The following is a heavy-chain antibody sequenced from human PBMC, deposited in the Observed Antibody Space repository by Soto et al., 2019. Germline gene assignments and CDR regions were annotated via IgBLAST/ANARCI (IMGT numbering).Heavy chain of an antibody. CDR2: IRSKTDGETT. CDR3: TTGPRRGSSRP. J-gene: IGHJ4*02. CDR1: GFTFTNAW. D-gene: IGHD2-15*01. V-gene: IGHV3-15*01. Sequence: GGSLRLSCAASGFTFTNAWMSWVRQAPGKGLEWVGRIRSKTDGETTEYAAPVKGRFILSGDDSKNTLYLQMNSLKTEDTAVYYCTTGPRRGSSRPWGQGTLVTVSS.